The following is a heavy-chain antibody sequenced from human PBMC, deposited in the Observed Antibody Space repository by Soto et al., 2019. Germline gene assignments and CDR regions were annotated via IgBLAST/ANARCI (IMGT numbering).Heavy chain of an antibody. CDR2: IYPGDSDT. J-gene: IGHJ3*02. D-gene: IGHD1-26*01. CDR1: GYSFTSYW. CDR3: AAGLGHFGSAFDI. V-gene: IGHV5-51*01. Sequence: GESLKISCQGSGYSFTSYWIGWVRQMPGKGLELMGIIYPGDSDTRYSPSFQGQVTTSADKSIRTAYLQWSSLNASDTAMDYCAAGLGHFGSAFDIRGQGTMVNVSS.